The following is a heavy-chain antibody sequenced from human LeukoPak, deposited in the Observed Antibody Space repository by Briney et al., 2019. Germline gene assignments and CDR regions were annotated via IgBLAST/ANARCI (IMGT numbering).Heavy chain of an antibody. D-gene: IGHD1-1*01. Sequence: GSLSLSCAASGFTFSSYAMHWVRQAPGKGLEWVAVISYDGSNKYYADSVKGRFTISRDNSKNTLYLQMNSLRAEDTAVYYCARTTYYFDYWGQGTLVTVSS. CDR1: GFTFSSYA. CDR3: ARTTYYFDY. V-gene: IGHV3-30*04. CDR2: ISYDGSNK. J-gene: IGHJ4*02.